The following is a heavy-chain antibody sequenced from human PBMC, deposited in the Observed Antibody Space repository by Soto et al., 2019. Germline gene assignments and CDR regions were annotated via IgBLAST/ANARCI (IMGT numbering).Heavy chain of an antibody. CDR2: IYYSGST. CDR3: AVQDSDLVDY. D-gene: IGHD2-21*02. CDR1: GGCSSSYC. J-gene: IGHJ4*02. Sequence: SLMLCLTCSVGGGCSSSYCWSWIRQPPGKGLEWIGYIYYSGSTNYNPSLKSRVTISVDTSKNQFSLKLSSVTAADTAVYYCAVQDSDLVDYWGQGTLVTVSS. V-gene: IGHV4-59*01.